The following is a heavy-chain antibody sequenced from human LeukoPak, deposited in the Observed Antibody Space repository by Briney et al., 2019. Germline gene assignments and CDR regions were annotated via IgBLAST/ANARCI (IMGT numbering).Heavy chain of an antibody. CDR1: GYSLTSYW. CDR3: ARRPRVVVVTPDHLDAFDI. Sequence: GESLKISCKGSGYSLTSYWIGWVRQMPGKGLEWMGIIYPGDSDTRYSPSFQGQVTISADKSISTAYLQWSSLKASDTAMYYCARRPRVVVVTPDHLDAFDIWGQGTMVTVSS. V-gene: IGHV5-51*01. J-gene: IGHJ3*02. CDR2: IYPGDSDT. D-gene: IGHD2-21*02.